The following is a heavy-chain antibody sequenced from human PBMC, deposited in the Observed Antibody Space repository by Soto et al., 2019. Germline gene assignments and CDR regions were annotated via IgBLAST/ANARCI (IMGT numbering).Heavy chain of an antibody. Sequence: QVQLQESGPGLVKPSQTLSLTCTVSGGSISSGGYYWSWIRQHPGKGLEWIGYIYYSGSTYYNPSLESRVTISVDTSKNQFSLKLSSVTAADTAVYYCARGPGGGWNYRVDAFDIWGQGTMVTVSS. D-gene: IGHD1-7*01. CDR1: GGSISSGGYY. V-gene: IGHV4-31*03. CDR3: ARGPGGGWNYRVDAFDI. CDR2: IYYSGST. J-gene: IGHJ3*02.